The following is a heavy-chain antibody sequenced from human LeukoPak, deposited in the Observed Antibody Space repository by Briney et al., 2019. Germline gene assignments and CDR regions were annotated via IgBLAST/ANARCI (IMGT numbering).Heavy chain of an antibody. CDR2: IRYDGSNK. D-gene: IGHD3-10*01. Sequence: GGSLRLSCAASGFTFSSYVMHWVRQAPGKGLEWVAFIRYDGSNKYYADSVKGRFTISRDNSKNTLYLQMNSLRAEDTAVYYCAKSADYGSGSSHFDYWGQGTLVTVSS. V-gene: IGHV3-30*02. J-gene: IGHJ4*02. CDR1: GFTFSSYV. CDR3: AKSADYGSGSSHFDY.